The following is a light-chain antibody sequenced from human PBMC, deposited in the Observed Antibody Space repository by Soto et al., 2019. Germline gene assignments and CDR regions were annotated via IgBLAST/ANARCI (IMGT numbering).Light chain of an antibody. CDR1: QSISSY. Sequence: DLQMTQSPSSLSASVGDRVTITCRASQSISSYLNWYQQKPGKAPKLLIYAASSLQSGVPSRFSGSGSRTDFTLTISSLQPEDFATYYCPQSYSTPLTFGGGTKVEIK. V-gene: IGKV1-39*01. CDR2: AAS. CDR3: PQSYSTPLT. J-gene: IGKJ4*01.